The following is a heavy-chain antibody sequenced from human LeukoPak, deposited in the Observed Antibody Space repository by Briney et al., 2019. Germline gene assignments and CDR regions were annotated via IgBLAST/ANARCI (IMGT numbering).Heavy chain of an antibody. CDR2: ISSSSTYI. CDR3: ARDSRTAAVDQLDY. V-gene: IGHV3-21*01. CDR1: GFTFSDYS. Sequence: PGGSLRLFCAASGFTFSDYSMNWVRLAPGKGLEWVSSISSSSTYISYADSMRGRFTISRDNAKNSLYPQMGSLRAEDTAVYYCARDSRTAAVDQLDYWGQGTLVTVS. J-gene: IGHJ4*02. D-gene: IGHD6-13*01.